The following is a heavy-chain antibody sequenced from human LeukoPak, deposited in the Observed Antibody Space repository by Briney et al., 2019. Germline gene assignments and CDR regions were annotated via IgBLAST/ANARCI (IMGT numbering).Heavy chain of an antibody. CDR2: IYYSGST. Sequence: SETLSLTCTVSGGSISSYYWSWIRQPPGKGLEWIGYIYYSGSTNYNPSLKSRVTISVDTSKNQFSLKLSSVTAADTAVYYCARGDRIASYPPMDVWGQGTTVTVSS. J-gene: IGHJ6*02. V-gene: IGHV4-59*01. CDR1: GGSISSYY. D-gene: IGHD2-21*01. CDR3: ARGDRIASYPPMDV.